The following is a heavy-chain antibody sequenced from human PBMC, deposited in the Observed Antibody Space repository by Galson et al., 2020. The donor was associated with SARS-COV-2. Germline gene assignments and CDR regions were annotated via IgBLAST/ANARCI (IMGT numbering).Heavy chain of an antibody. Sequence: GESLKISCAASGFTFSNYAMAWVRQAPGKGLDWVSLLNNRGDDTYYAESVRGRFTISRDNSKNTLYLQMNNVRVEDTAVYFCAKEGGTGWATDYFQHWGQGTLVTVSS. D-gene: IGHD6-19*01. V-gene: IGHV3-23*01. J-gene: IGHJ1*01. CDR1: GFTFSNYA. CDR2: LNNRGDDT. CDR3: AKEGGTGWATDYFQH.